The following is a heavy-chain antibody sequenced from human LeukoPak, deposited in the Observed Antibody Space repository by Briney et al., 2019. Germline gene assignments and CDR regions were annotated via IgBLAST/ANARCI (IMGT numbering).Heavy chain of an antibody. J-gene: IGHJ4*02. Sequence: PGGSLRLSCAASGFTVSSNYMNWIRQAPGKGLEWVSVIYGGGNTDYADSVKGRFTISRDNSKNTLYLQMNSLRAEDTAVYYCARRSPNYYFDYWGQGTPVTVSS. CDR2: IYGGGNT. V-gene: IGHV3-66*01. CDR1: GFTVSSNY. CDR3: ARRSPNYYFDY.